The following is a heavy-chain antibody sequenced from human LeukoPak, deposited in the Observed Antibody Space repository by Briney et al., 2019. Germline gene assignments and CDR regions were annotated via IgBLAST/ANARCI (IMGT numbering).Heavy chain of an antibody. V-gene: IGHV1-18*01. CDR2: ISAYNGNT. D-gene: IGHD3-10*01. CDR1: GYTFTSYG. Sequence: GASVKVSCKASGYTFTSYGFSWVRQAPGQGLEWMGWISAYNGNTNYAQKLQGRVTMTTDTSTSTAYMELRSLRSDDTAVYYCARDFYGSGSYYPYFDYWGQGTLVTVSS. CDR3: ARDFYGSGSYYPYFDY. J-gene: IGHJ4*02.